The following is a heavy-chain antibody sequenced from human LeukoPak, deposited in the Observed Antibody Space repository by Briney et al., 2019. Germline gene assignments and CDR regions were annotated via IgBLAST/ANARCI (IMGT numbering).Heavy chain of an antibody. D-gene: IGHD1-26*01. Sequence: ASLKVSCKASVYTFTGYDMHWVRQAPGQGLEWMGWITPNSRGTNYAQKFQGRVTMTRDTSISTAYMELSRLRSDDTAVYYCARAGVGATDYWGQGTLVTVSS. J-gene: IGHJ4*02. CDR1: VYTFTGYD. CDR3: ARAGVGATDY. CDR2: ITPNSRGT. V-gene: IGHV1-2*02.